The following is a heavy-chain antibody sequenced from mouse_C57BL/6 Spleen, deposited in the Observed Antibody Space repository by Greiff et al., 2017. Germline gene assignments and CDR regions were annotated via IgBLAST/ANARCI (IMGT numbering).Heavy chain of an antibody. CDR3: ASSFTTVVPPFAY. CDR1: GYAFSSSW. J-gene: IGHJ3*01. Sequence: QVQLQQSGPELVKPGASVKISCKASGYAFSSSWMNWVKQRPGKGLEWIGRIYPGDGDTNYNGKFKGKATLTADKASSTAYMQLSSLTSEDSAVYFCASSFTTVVPPFAYWGQGTLVTVSA. CDR2: IYPGDGDT. D-gene: IGHD1-1*01. V-gene: IGHV1-82*01.